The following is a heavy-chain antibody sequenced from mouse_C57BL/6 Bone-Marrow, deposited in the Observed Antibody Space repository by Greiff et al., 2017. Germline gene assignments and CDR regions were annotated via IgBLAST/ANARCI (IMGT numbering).Heavy chain of an antibody. CDR2: INPNTGGT. CDR1: GYTFTDYN. Sequence: EVQLQQSGPELVKPGASVKIPCKASGYTFTDYNMDWVKQSHGKSLEWIGDINPNTGGTIYNQKFKGKATLTVDKSSSTAYMELRSLTSEDTAVYYCARGGRDLSVYFDVWGTGTTVTVSS. J-gene: IGHJ1*03. D-gene: IGHD1-1*01. V-gene: IGHV1-18*01. CDR3: ARGGRDLSVYFDV.